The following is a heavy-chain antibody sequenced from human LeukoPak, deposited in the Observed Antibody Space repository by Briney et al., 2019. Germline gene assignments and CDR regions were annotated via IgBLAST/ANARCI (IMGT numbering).Heavy chain of an antibody. D-gene: IGHD6-13*01. CDR2: ISGSGGST. Sequence: GGSLRLSCAASGFTFSSYAMSRVRQAPGKGLEWVSAISGSGGSTYYADSVKGRFTISRDNSKNTLYLQMNSLRAEDTAVYYCATQIAAAGIGFDYWGQGTLVTVSS. CDR3: ATQIAAAGIGFDY. V-gene: IGHV3-23*01. J-gene: IGHJ4*02. CDR1: GFTFSSYA.